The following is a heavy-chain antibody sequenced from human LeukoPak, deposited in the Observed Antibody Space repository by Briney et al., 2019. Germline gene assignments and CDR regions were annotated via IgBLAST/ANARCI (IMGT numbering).Heavy chain of an antibody. CDR2: IIPVFGTA. D-gene: IGHD6-13*01. Sequence: AASVKVSCKASGGTFSSYAISWVRQAPGQGLEWMGGIIPVFGTANYAQKFQGRVTITADESTSTAYMELSSLRSEDTAVYYCARKAAAGTDYYYYYYMDVWGKGTTVTVSS. CDR1: GGTFSSYA. V-gene: IGHV1-69*13. CDR3: ARKAAAGTDYYYYYYMDV. J-gene: IGHJ6*03.